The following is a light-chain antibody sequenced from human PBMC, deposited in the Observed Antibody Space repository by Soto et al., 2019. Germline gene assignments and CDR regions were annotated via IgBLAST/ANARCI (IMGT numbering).Light chain of an antibody. Sequence: QSVLTQPASVSGSPGQSIAISCTGTSTDVGGYNYVSWYQQHPGKAPKLMIYEVNNRPSGVSNRFSGSKSGNTASLTISGLQAEDEADYYCSSYTSSNTLLFGGGTKLTVL. CDR3: SSYTSSNTLL. V-gene: IGLV2-14*01. CDR2: EVN. CDR1: STDVGGYNY. J-gene: IGLJ2*01.